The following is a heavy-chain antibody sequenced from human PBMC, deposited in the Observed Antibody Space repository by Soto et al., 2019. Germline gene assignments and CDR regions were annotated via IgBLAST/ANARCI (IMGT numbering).Heavy chain of an antibody. J-gene: IGHJ4*02. Sequence: EVQLLESGGGLVQPGGSLRLSCAASGFTFSSFAMSWVRQAPGKGLEWVSVIGSRSDSTYYADSVKGRFTISRDNSKNTLYLQMNSLRAEDTAVYYCAKDLIYGYNSGRPFDSWGQGTLVTVSS. CDR2: IGSRSDST. V-gene: IGHV3-23*01. CDR3: AKDLIYGYNSGRPFDS. CDR1: GFTFSSFA. D-gene: IGHD6-19*01.